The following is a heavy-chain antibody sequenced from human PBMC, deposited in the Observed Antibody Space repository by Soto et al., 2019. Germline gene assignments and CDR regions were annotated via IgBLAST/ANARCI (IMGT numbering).Heavy chain of an antibody. V-gene: IGHV4-39*01. D-gene: IGHD3-16*01. CDR1: GGSISSNSYY. CDR2: IHYSGST. Sequence: SETLSLTCIVSGGSISSNSYYWGWIRQPPGKGLEWIGSIHYSGSTSYNLSLRSRLTMSIDTSKNQFSLNLSSVTAADTADYYCAAQYFDYVWGSYGEYWGQGALVTVSS. J-gene: IGHJ4*02. CDR3: AAQYFDYVWGSYGEY.